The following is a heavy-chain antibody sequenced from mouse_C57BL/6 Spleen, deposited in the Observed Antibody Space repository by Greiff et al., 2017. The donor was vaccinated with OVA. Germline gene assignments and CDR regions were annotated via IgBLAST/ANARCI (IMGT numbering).Heavy chain of an antibody. CDR2: IYPGDGDT. CDR3: ARSPPRYYAMDY. CDR1: GYAFSSSW. J-gene: IGHJ4*01. Sequence: QVQLQQSGPELVKPGASVKISCKASGYAFSSSWMNWVKQRPGKGLEWIGRIYPGDGDTNYNGKFKGKATLTADKSSSTAYMQLSSLTSEDSAVYVCARSPPRYYAMDYWGQGTSVTVSS. V-gene: IGHV1-82*01.